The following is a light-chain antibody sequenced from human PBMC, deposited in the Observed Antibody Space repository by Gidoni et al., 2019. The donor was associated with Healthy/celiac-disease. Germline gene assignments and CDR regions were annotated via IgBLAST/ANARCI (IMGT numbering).Light chain of an antibody. CDR1: QSISSY. Sequence: DIQMTQSPSSLSASVGDRVTITCRASQSISSYLNWYQQKPGKAPKLLIYAASSLQSGAPSRFSGSGSGTDFTLTISSLQPEDFATYYCQQSYSTLYTFXXXTKLEIK. J-gene: IGKJ2*01. V-gene: IGKV1-39*01. CDR3: QQSYSTLYT. CDR2: AAS.